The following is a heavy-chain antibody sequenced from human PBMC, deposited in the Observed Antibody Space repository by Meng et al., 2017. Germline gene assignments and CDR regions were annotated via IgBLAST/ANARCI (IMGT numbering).Heavy chain of an antibody. CDR1: GYTFTSDG. V-gene: IGHV1-3*01. J-gene: IGHJ4*02. Sequence: VPLVQSGDVVKKPGASREVSSKAFGYTFTSDGMHWVRQAPGQRLEWMGWINAGNGNTKYSQKFQGRVTITRDTSASTAYMELSSLRSEDTAVYYCARNAYIAVAGTEMDYWGQGTLVTVSS. CDR2: INAGNGNT. D-gene: IGHD6-19*01. CDR3: ARNAYIAVAGTEMDY.